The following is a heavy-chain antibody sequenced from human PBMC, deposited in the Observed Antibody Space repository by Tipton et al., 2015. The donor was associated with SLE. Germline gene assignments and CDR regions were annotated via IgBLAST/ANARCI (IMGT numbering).Heavy chain of an antibody. Sequence: TLSLTCTVSGGSISSYYWNWIRQPPGKGLEWIGYIYYSGSTNYNPSLKSRVTISVDTSKNQFSLKLSSVTAADTAVYYCARDGITIFGVVSRGPMDVWGQGTTVTVSS. CDR2: IYYSGST. V-gene: IGHV4-59*01. D-gene: IGHD3-3*01. J-gene: IGHJ6*02. CDR3: ARDGITIFGVVSRGPMDV. CDR1: GGSISSYY.